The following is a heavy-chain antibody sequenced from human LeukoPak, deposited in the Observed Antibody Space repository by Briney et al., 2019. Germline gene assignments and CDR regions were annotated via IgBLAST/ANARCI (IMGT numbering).Heavy chain of an antibody. J-gene: IGHJ5*02. CDR1: GYTFTSYG. CDR2: ISAYNGNT. Sequence: ASVKVSCKASGYTFTSYGISWVRQAPGQGLEWMGWISAYNGNTNYAQKLQGRVTMTTDTSTSTAYMELRSLRSDDTAVYYCARGYYYDSSGDNWFDPWGQGTLVTVSP. CDR3: ARGYYYDSSGDNWFDP. V-gene: IGHV1-18*01. D-gene: IGHD3-22*01.